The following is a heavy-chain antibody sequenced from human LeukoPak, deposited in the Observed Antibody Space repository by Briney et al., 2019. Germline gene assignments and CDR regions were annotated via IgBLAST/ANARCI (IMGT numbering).Heavy chain of an antibody. V-gene: IGHV1-2*02. CDR2: INPNSGGT. CDR1: GYTFTGYY. J-gene: IGHJ3*02. CDR3: ARSLYYYDSSGLHDAFDI. Sequence: ASVKVSCKASGYTFTGYYMHWVRQAPGQGLEWMVWINPNSGGTNYAQKFQGRVTMTRDTSISTAYMELSRLRSDDTAVYYCARSLYYYDSSGLHDAFDIWGQGTMVTVSS. D-gene: IGHD3-22*01.